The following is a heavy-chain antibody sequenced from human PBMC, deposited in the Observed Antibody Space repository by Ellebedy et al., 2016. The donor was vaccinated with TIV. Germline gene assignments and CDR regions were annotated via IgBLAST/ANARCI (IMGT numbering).Heavy chain of an antibody. Sequence: GESLKISCAASGFTFSTYSMNWVRQAPGKGLEWISYIGSSSNNIHYADSVKGRFTISRDNAKNSLYLQMNSLRAEDTAVYYCAAEGGYSYDWGQGTLVTVSS. CDR3: AAEGGYSYD. CDR2: IGSSSNNI. V-gene: IGHV3-48*01. J-gene: IGHJ4*02. D-gene: IGHD5-18*01. CDR1: GFTFSTYS.